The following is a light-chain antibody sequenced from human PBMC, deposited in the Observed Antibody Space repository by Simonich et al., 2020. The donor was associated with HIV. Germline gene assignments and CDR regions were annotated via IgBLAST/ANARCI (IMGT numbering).Light chain of an antibody. CDR2: DAS. CDR3: QQYDNLPSVT. CDR1: QDISSY. V-gene: IGKV1-33*01. Sequence: DIQMTQSPSSLSASVGDRVTIPCQASQDISSYLNWYQQKPVKAPKLLIYDASNLETGIPSRFSGSGFGTDFTLTISSLQPEDIATYYCQQYDNLPSVTFGGGTKVEIK. J-gene: IGKJ4*01.